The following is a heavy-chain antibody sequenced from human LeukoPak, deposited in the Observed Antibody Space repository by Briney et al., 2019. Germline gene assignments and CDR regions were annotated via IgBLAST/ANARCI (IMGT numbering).Heavy chain of an antibody. Sequence: GGSLRLSCVAFEFEYTYFWKPCVRRAPGKGLEWVANINHDGSERFYLDSVRGRFTISRDNAKNSLYLQMNSLRAEDTAVYYCATFVGTVSGSYTVPGGLLVWGKGTTVSVSS. V-gene: IGHV3-7*01. CDR1: EFEYTYFW. D-gene: IGHD3-16*02. J-gene: IGHJ6*04. CDR3: ATFVGTVSGSYTVPGGLLV. CDR2: INHDGSER.